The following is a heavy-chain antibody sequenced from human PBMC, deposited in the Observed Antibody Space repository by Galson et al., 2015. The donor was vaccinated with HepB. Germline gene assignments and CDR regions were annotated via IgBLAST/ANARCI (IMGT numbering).Heavy chain of an antibody. J-gene: IGHJ3*02. V-gene: IGHV1-18*01. Sequence: SVKISCKASGYTFTNYGISWVRQAPGQGLEWMGWISPYNGNTNYAPKLQDRVIMTTDTSTSTAYMELRSLRSDDTAVYYCVRNVIVTAAIYAFYIWGQGTMVTVSS. CDR2: ISPYNGNT. D-gene: IGHD2-2*01. CDR1: GYTFTNYG. CDR3: VRNVIVTAAIYAFYI.